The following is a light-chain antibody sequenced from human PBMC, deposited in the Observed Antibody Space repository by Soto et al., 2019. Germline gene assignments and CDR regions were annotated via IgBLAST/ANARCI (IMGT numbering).Light chain of an antibody. Sequence: IQMTQSPSTLSASVGDRVNITCRASQSISSWLAWYQQKPGKAPKLLIYEAASLESGVPTRISGSGSGTEFTLTISSLQPDDFATYYCQQYTSYPWTFGQGTKVDI. V-gene: IGKV1-5*01. J-gene: IGKJ1*01. CDR2: EAA. CDR3: QQYTSYPWT. CDR1: QSISSW.